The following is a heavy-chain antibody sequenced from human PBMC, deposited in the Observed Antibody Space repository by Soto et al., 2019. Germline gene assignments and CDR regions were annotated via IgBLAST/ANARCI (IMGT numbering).Heavy chain of an antibody. D-gene: IGHD3-3*02. CDR3: ARHGVHLWSGYRLTGYFDY. V-gene: IGHV4-59*08. CDR1: GGSISGYY. Sequence: QVQLQESGPGLVKPSETLSLTCTVSGGSISGYYWSWIRQPPGKGLEWIGYIYDSGSRNYNFSLMSRVTISIDTSKNQFSLKLTSVTAADTAVYYCARHGVHLWSGYRLTGYFDYWGQGTLVTVSS. J-gene: IGHJ4*02. CDR2: IYDSGSR.